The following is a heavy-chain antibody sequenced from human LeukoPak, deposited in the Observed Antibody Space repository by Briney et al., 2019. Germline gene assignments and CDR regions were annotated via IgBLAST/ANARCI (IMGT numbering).Heavy chain of an antibody. Sequence: GESLKISCKISGYRLTNNWIGWVRQVPGKGLEWMGLIYPGYSDAKYSPSFQGQVTLSVDASISTAYLQLSGLRASDTAIYYCVRGISWFDPWGQGTLVTVSS. CDR3: VRGISWFDP. CDR1: GYRLTNNW. CDR2: IYPGYSDA. V-gene: IGHV5-51*01. J-gene: IGHJ5*02.